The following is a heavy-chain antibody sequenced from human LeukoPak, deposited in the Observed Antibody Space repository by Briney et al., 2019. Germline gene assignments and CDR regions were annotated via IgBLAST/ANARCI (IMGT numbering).Heavy chain of an antibody. Sequence: GGSLRLSCAASGFTFSSYWMSWVRQAPGKGLEWVANIKQDGSEEYYVDSVKGRFTISRDNAKNSLYLQMNSLRAEDTAVYYCARDRGSSWYLYYYYGMDVWGQGTTVTVSS. CDR3: ARDRGSSWYLYYYYGMDV. CDR2: IKQDGSEE. CDR1: GFTFSSYW. J-gene: IGHJ6*02. D-gene: IGHD6-13*01. V-gene: IGHV3-7*01.